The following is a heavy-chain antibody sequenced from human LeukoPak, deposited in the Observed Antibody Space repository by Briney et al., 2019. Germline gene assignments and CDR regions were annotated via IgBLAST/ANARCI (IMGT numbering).Heavy chain of an antibody. CDR2: IWYGGSNK. J-gene: IGHJ4*02. D-gene: IGHD2-2*01. CDR1: GFTFSSYG. V-gene: IGHV3-30*02. CDR3: AKNGDSTSTSCYFDY. Sequence: GGSLRLSCAASGFTFSSYGMHWVRQAPGKGLEWVAVIWYGGSNKYYADSVKGRFTISRDNSKNTLYLQMNSLRAEDTAVYYCAKNGDSTSTSCYFDYWGQGTLVTVSS.